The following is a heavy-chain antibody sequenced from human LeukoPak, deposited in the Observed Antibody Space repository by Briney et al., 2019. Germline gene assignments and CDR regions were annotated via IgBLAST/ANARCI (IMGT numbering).Heavy chain of an antibody. CDR2: IYYSGST. CDR3: ARHSCVINWFDP. V-gene: IGHV4-39*01. J-gene: IGHJ5*02. D-gene: IGHD3-10*01. Sequence: SETLSLTCTVSGPSISSSSYYWAWLRQPPGKGLEWIGSIYYSGSTYYNPSLKSRVTISVDTSKNQFSLKLSSVTAADTAGYYCARHSCVINWFDPWGQGTLVSVSS. CDR1: GPSISSSSYY.